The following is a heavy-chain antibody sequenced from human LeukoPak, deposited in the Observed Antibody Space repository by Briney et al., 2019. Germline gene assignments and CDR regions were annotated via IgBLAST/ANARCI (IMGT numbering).Heavy chain of an antibody. CDR3: AREESYCGGDCYFPQKYFQH. J-gene: IGHJ1*01. Sequence: GASVKVSCKASGYTFTGYYMHWVRQAPGQGLEWMGWINPNSGGTNYAQKFQGWVTMTRDTSISTAYMELSRLRSDDTAVYYCAREESYCGGDCYFPQKYFQHWGQGTLVTVSS. CDR1: GYTFTGYY. CDR2: INPNSGGT. D-gene: IGHD2-21*02. V-gene: IGHV1-2*04.